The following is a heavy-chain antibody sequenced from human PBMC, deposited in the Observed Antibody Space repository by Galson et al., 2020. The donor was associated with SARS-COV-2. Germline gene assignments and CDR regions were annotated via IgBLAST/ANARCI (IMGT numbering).Heavy chain of an antibody. CDR3: ARGTTPSSGYYGYFDY. CDR2: IYYSGST. Sequence: SETLSLTCAVSGGSISSGGYYWSWIRQHPGKGLEWIGYIYYSGSTYYNPSLKSRVTISVDTSKNQFSLKLSSVTAADTAVYYCARGTTPSSGYYGYFDYWGQGTLVTVSS. CDR1: GGSISSGGYY. V-gene: IGHV4-31*11. D-gene: IGHD3-22*01. J-gene: IGHJ4*02.